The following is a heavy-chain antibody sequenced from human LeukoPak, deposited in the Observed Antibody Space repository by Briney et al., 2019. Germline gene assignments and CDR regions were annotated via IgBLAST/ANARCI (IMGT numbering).Heavy chain of an antibody. CDR3: AGGDSWSSSPGDY. CDR2: IIPIFGTA. CDR1: GGTFSSYA. D-gene: IGHD6-6*01. J-gene: IGHJ4*02. Sequence: SVKVSCKASGGTFSSYAISWVRQAPGQGLEWMGGIIPIFGTANYAQKFQGRVTITTDESTSTAYMELSSLRSEDTAVYYCAGGDSWSSSPGDYWGQGTLVTVSS. V-gene: IGHV1-69*05.